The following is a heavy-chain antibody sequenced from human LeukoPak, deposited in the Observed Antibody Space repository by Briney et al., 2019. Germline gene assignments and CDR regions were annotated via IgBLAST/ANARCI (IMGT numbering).Heavy chain of an antibody. Sequence: SETLSLTCTVSGDSLSNYYWSWIRQPPGKGLEWIGYIYYNGGTNYNPSLKSRVTLSVDTSKNQFSLKLSSVTAADTAVYYCARGRRYYYGSGSYHAPHNWFDPWGQGTLVTVSS. D-gene: IGHD3-10*01. CDR2: IYYNGGT. CDR3: ARGRRYYYGSGSYHAPHNWFDP. CDR1: GDSLSNYY. J-gene: IGHJ5*02. V-gene: IGHV4-59*12.